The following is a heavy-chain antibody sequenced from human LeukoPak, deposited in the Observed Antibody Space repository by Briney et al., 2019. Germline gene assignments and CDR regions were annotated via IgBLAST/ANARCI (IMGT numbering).Heavy chain of an antibody. V-gene: IGHV4-59*01. CDR2: FHNSGTS. J-gene: IGHJ4*02. D-gene: IGHD3-16*01. CDR3: TRGAGWLIDY. CDR1: DDSISDYY. Sequence: SETLSLTCTVSDDSISDYYRGWIRQPPWKGLEWIGYFHNSGTSTYNPSLKSRVTISADTSKNQFSLKLNSLTTADTAVYYCTRGAGWLIDYWGQGTLVTVSS.